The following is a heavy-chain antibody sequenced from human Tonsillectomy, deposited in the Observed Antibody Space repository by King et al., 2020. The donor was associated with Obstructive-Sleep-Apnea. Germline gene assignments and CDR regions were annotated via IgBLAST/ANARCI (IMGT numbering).Heavy chain of an antibody. V-gene: IGHV3-33*05. CDR3: ARAIWYDGRKEGGIDY. D-gene: IGHD1-14*01. CDR1: GFGFSNYG. J-gene: IGHJ4*02. Sequence: VQLVESGGGVVQPGRSLTLSCAASGFGFSNYGMHWVRQAPGKGLDWVASTQYDGSKTYYIDSVKGRFTISRDNSKNTLFLQMSSLRAEDTAIYYCARAIWYDGRKEGGIDYWGQGTLVTVSS. CDR2: TQYDGSKT.